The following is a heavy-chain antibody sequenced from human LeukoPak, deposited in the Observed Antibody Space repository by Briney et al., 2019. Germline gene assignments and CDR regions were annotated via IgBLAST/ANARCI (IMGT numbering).Heavy chain of an antibody. D-gene: IGHD6-19*01. Sequence: GGSLRLSCAASGFTFSSYGMHWVRQAPGKGLEWVAVIWYDGSNKYYADSVKGRFTISGDNSKNTLYLQMNSLRAEDTAVYYCAKDSVAGYADYWGQGTLVTVSS. V-gene: IGHV3-33*06. CDR1: GFTFSSYG. J-gene: IGHJ4*02. CDR3: AKDSVAGYADY. CDR2: IWYDGSNK.